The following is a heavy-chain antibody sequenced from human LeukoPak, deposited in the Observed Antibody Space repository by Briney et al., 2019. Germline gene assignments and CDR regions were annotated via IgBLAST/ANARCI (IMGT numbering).Heavy chain of an antibody. D-gene: IGHD3-9*01. CDR3: ARVLVAHTGYYIYWFDP. CDR1: GYTFTGYY. J-gene: IGHJ5*02. Sequence: ASVKVSCKASGYTFTGYYMHRVRQAPGQGLEWMGWINPNSGGTNYAQKFQGRVTMTRDTSISTAYMELSRLRSDDTAVYYCARVLVAHTGYYIYWFDPWGQGTLVTVSS. CDR2: INPNSGGT. V-gene: IGHV1-2*02.